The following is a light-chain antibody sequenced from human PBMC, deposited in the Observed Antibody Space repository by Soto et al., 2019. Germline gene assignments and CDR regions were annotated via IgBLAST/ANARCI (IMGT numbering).Light chain of an antibody. V-gene: IGKV1-9*01. CDR1: QVISTS. CDR2: AAS. Sequence: DIQLAQSASFLSPSIGESGTITCRASQVISTSLAWYQVKPGKAPKLLIYAASTLESGVPSRFSATVSGTEFSLTITSLQPEDFATYYCQQLFDSPITFGQGTRLEIK. CDR3: QQLFDSPIT. J-gene: IGKJ5*01.